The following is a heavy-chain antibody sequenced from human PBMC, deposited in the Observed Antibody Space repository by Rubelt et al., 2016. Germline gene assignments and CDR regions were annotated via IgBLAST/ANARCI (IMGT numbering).Heavy chain of an antibody. D-gene: IGHD7-27*01. J-gene: IGHJ5*02. Sequence: SLRLSCAASGFTISSDALHWVRQAPGKGLEWVALISYGGSKPYYADFVRGRSTISGDNSENTLYLQVNSLRAEDSAVYYCARDVRNRGWFDPWGQGTLVTVSS. V-gene: IGHV3-30*04. CDR3: ARDVRNRGWFDP. CDR2: ISYGGSKP. CDR1: GFTISSDA.